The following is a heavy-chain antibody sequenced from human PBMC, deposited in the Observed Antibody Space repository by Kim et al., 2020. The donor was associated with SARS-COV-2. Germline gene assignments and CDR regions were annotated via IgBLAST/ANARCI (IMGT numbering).Heavy chain of an antibody. V-gene: IGHV4-59*01. D-gene: IGHD3-10*01. CDR2: IYYSGST. CDR1: GGSISSYY. CDR3: ARDRWFGESGMDV. Sequence: SETLSLTCIVSGGSISSYYWSWIRQPPGKGLEWIGYIYYSGSTNYNPSLESRVTISVDTSKNQFSLKLSSVTAADTAVYYCARDRWFGESGMDVWGQGTTVTVSS. J-gene: IGHJ6*02.